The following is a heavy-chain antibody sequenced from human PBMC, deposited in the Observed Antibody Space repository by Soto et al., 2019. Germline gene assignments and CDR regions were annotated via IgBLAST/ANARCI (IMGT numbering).Heavy chain of an antibody. CDR1: GFKFSNYA. Sequence: PGGSLRLSCAASGFKFSNYAMSWVRQAPGKGLEWVSLISATGGGTYYADSVKGRFTISRDNSHNTLYLRVHSLTAEDTAVYYCAKDRRAGGNSAFYFDFWGQGAQVTVSS. CDR3: AKDRRAGGNSAFYFDF. D-gene: IGHD3-16*01. CDR2: ISATGGGT. V-gene: IGHV3-23*01. J-gene: IGHJ4*02.